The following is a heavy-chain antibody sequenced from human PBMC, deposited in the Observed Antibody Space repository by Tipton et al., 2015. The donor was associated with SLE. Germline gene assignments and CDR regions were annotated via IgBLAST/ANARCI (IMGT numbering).Heavy chain of an antibody. CDR3: ARGVRKFEVGDLYYYSYMDV. D-gene: IGHD3-16*01. V-gene: IGHV4-34*01. J-gene: IGHJ6*03. CDR1: GGSFSGYY. Sequence: LRLFCAVYGGSFSGYYWSWIRQPPGKGLEWIGEINHSGSTNYNPSLKSRVTISVDTSKNQFSLKLSSVTAADTAVYYCARGVRKFEVGDLYYYSYMDVWGKGTTVTVSS. CDR2: INHSGST.